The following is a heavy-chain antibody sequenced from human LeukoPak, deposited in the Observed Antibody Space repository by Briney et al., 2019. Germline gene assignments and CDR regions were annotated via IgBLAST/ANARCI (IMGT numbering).Heavy chain of an antibody. D-gene: IGHD1-26*01. CDR2: ISSSSSYI. CDR3: ARAHEVGDY. Sequence: GGSLRLSCAPSGFTFSSYSMRWVRQAPGEGLGWVSSISSSSSYIYYADSVKGRFTISKDNAKNSLYLQMNSLRAEDTAVYYCARAHEVGDYWGQGTLVTVSS. J-gene: IGHJ4*02. V-gene: IGHV3-21*01. CDR1: GFTFSSYS.